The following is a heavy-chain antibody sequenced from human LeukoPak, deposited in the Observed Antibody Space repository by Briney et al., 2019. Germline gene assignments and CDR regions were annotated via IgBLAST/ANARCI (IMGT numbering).Heavy chain of an antibody. CDR2: IRYDGSNK. V-gene: IGHV3-30*02. CDR3: AKRTRNPFDY. CDR1: GFTFSSYG. Sequence: GGSLRLAWAAAGFTFSSYGMHWVRQAPGKGLEWVALIRYDGSNKYYADSVKGRCTISRDNSKNTLYLQMNSLRAEDTAVYYCAKRTRNPFDYWGQGTLVTVSS. D-gene: IGHD1-1*01. J-gene: IGHJ4*01.